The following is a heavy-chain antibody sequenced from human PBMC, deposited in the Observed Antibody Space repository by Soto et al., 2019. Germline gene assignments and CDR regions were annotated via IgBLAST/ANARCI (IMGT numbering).Heavy chain of an antibody. Sequence: QVQLVESGGGVVQPGRSLRLSCAASGFTFSSYGMHWVRQAPGKGLEWVAVIWYDGSNKYYADSVKGRFTISRDNSKNTLYLQMNSLRAEDTYVYYCARYGGIGGGMDVWGQGTTVTVSS. V-gene: IGHV3-33*01. CDR2: IWYDGSNK. D-gene: IGHD3-10*01. J-gene: IGHJ6*02. CDR1: GFTFSSYG. CDR3: ARYGGIGGGMDV.